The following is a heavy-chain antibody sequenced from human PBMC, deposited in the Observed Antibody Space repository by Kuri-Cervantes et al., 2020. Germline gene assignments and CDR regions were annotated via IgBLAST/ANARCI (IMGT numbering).Heavy chain of an antibody. CDR1: GFTFDDYA. Sequence: SLKISCAASGFTFDDYAMHWVRQAPGKGLEWVSGISWNSGSIGYADSVKGRFTISRDNSKNTAYLQMNSLRAEDTALYYCAKVDCSGGNCYDYYWGQGTLVTVSS. CDR2: ISWNSGSI. V-gene: IGHV3-9*01. J-gene: IGHJ4*02. CDR3: AKVDCSGGNCYDYY. D-gene: IGHD2-15*01.